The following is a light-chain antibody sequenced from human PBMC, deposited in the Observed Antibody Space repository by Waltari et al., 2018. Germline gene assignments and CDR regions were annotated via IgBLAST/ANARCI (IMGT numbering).Light chain of an antibody. CDR1: SSDAGGYNY. CDR3: SSYTSSSTLEV. Sequence: QSALTQPASVSGSPGQSITISCTGTSSDAGGYNYVSWYQQHPGKAPKLMIYDVSKRPSGVSNRFSGSKSGNTASLTISGLQAEDEADYYCSSYTSSSTLEVFGGGTKLTVL. V-gene: IGLV2-14*01. J-gene: IGLJ2*01. CDR2: DVS.